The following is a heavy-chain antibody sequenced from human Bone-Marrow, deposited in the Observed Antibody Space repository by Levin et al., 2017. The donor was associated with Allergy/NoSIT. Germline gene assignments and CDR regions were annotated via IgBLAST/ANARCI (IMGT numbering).Heavy chain of an antibody. CDR3: VRDSSTYYHYWFDP. V-gene: IGHV3-74*01. Sequence: SCAASGFSFSRYWMHWVRQAPGKGLVWVSGISNDGTSTTYADSVKGRFTISRDNAKNTLYLQMISLRADDTAVYYCVRDSSTYYHYWFDPWGQGTLVTVSS. CDR1: GFSFSRYW. CDR2: ISNDGTST. D-gene: IGHD3-22*01. J-gene: IGHJ5*02.